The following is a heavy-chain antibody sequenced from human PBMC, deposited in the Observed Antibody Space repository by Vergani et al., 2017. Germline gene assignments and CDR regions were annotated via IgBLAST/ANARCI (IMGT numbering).Heavy chain of an antibody. J-gene: IGHJ1*01. CDR2: ISGNNDDV. CDR3: TKAGQYVSDNFHDS. CDR1: GFTFSHYS. Sequence: EVQMVESGGGLVKPGGSLRLSCVASGFTFSHYSMNWVRQAPGKGLEWVSSISGNNDDVYYADSVKDRFTISRDNAKNSLYRDTSSLRAEDTAVYYCTKAGQYVSDNFHDSWGQGALVTVAS. V-gene: IGHV3-21*01. D-gene: IGHD3-3*01.